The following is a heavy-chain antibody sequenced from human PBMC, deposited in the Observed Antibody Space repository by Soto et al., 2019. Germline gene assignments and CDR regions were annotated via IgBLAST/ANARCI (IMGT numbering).Heavy chain of an antibody. V-gene: IGHV1-2*04. CDR1: GYTFTAYY. CDR3: ARGELDN. Sequence: ASVKVSCKTSGYTFTAYYIHWVRQAPGQGLEWVGWINPSTGGTNYAQRFQGWVTMTRDTSISTAYMELGRLTSDDTAVYYCARGELDNWGQGTLVTVSS. CDR2: INPSTGGT. D-gene: IGHD1-1*01. J-gene: IGHJ4*02.